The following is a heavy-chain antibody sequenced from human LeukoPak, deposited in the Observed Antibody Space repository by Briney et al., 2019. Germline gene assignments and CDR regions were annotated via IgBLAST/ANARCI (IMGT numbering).Heavy chain of an antibody. Sequence: PGGSLRLSCAASGFTFSSYAMSWVRQAPGKGLEWVAVISYDGSNKYYADSVKGRFIISRDNSKNTLYLQMNSLRAEDTAVYYCASWGLDYWGQGTLVTVSS. CDR2: ISYDGSNK. D-gene: IGHD7-27*01. J-gene: IGHJ4*02. CDR3: ASWGLDY. CDR1: GFTFSSYA. V-gene: IGHV3-30*04.